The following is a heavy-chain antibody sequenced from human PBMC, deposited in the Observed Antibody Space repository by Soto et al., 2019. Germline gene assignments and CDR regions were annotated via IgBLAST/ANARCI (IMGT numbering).Heavy chain of an antibody. V-gene: IGHV3-23*01. CDR1: GFTFSSYA. CDR3: AKEGVTYNWNSRLAHYMDV. J-gene: IGHJ6*03. CDR2: ISGSGGST. D-gene: IGHD1-7*01. Sequence: GGSLRLSCAASGFTFSSYAMSWVRQAPGKGLEWVSAISGSGGSTYYADSVKGRFTISRDNSKNTLYLQMNSLRAEDTAVYYCAKEGVTYNWNSRLAHYMDVWGKGTTVTVSS.